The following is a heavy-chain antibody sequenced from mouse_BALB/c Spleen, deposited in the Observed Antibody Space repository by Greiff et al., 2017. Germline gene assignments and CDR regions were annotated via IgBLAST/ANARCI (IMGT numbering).Heavy chain of an antibody. CDR3: ARGAYRYGAWFGY. CDR1: GYTFSSYW. D-gene: IGHD2-14*01. CDR2: ILPGSGST. V-gene: IGHV1-9*01. J-gene: IGHJ3*01. Sequence: VKLMESGAELMKPGASVKISCKATGYTFSSYWIEWVKQRPGHGLEWIGEILPGSGSTNYNEKFKGKATFTADTSSNTAYMQLSSLTSEDSAVYYCARGAYRYGAWFGYWGQGTLVTVSA.